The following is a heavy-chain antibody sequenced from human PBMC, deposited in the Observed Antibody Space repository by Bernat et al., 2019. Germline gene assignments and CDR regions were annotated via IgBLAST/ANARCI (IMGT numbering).Heavy chain of an antibody. V-gene: IGHV3-30-3*01. CDR3: ARDGYGSGSYGMDV. Sequence: VQLVESGGGLVQPGRSLRLSCTASGFTFGDYAMSWFRQAPGKGLEWVAVISYDGSNKYYADSVKGRFTISRDNSKNTLYLQMNSLRAEDTAVYYCARDGYGSGSYGMDVWGQGTTVTVSS. CDR1: GFTFGDYA. CDR2: ISYDGSNK. D-gene: IGHD3-10*01. J-gene: IGHJ6*02.